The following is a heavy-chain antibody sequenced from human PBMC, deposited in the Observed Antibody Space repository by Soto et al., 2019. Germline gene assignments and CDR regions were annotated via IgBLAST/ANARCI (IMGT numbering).Heavy chain of an antibody. CDR2: IGGSGHST. J-gene: IGHJ5*02. CDR3: ANGLIGSGAYTWFPP. CDR1: RFAFSSYA. V-gene: IGHV3-23*01. D-gene: IGHD3-10*01. Sequence: EVQLLESGGGLVQPGGSLRLSCATSRFAFSSYAMSWVRQAPGKGLEWVSAIGGSGHSTFYADSVRGCFTISRDNSKNTLYLQMDSLRAEDTPFYYCANGLIGSGAYTWFPPWGHGTLVTVSS.